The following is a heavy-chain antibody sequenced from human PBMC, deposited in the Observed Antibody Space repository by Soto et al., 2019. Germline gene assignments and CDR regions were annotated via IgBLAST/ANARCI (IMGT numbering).Heavy chain of an antibody. CDR1: GFTFSSYG. D-gene: IGHD3-22*01. V-gene: IGHV3-33*01. J-gene: IGHJ3*02. Sequence: QVQLVESGGGVVQPGRSLRLSCAASGFTFSSYGMHWVRQVPGKGLEWVAVIWYDGSNKYYADSVKGRFTISRDNSKNTLYLQMNSLRAEDTAVYYCARDVSNKYYYASSGAFDIWGQGTMVTVSS. CDR2: IWYDGSNK. CDR3: ARDVSNKYYYASSGAFDI.